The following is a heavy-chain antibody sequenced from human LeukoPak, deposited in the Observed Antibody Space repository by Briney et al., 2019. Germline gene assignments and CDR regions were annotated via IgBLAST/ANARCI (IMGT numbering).Heavy chain of an antibody. V-gene: IGHV3-53*01. CDR3: AKEKIIGVVFDGFDI. J-gene: IGHJ3*02. D-gene: IGHD2/OR15-2a*01. CDR2: IYSGGKT. Sequence: GGSLTLSCTVCGFTVSSNSWSWVRQAPGKGLEWVSFIYSGGKTHSSDSVKGRFTISGDNSKNTLYLQMNSLRAEDTAVYYCAKEKIIGVVFDGFDIWGQGTMVTVSS. CDR1: GFTVSSNS.